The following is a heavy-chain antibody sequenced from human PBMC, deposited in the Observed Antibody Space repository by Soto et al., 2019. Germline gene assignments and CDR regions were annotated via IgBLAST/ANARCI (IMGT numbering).Heavy chain of an antibody. CDR1: GGSISSGGYY. CDR3: ARDRASASAWFDP. V-gene: IGHV4-31*03. J-gene: IGHJ5*02. CDR2: IYYSGST. D-gene: IGHD2-21*01. Sequence: QVQLQESGPGLVKPSQTLSLTCTVSGGSISSGGYYWSWIRQHPGKGLEWIGYIYYSGSTYYNPSRKSRVTISVDTSKNQFSRKLSSVTAADTAVYHCARDRASASAWFDPWGQGTLVTVSS.